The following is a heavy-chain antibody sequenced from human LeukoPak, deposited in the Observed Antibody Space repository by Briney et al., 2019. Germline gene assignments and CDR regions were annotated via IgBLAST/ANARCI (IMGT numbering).Heavy chain of an antibody. V-gene: IGHV3-33*06. Sequence: QPGGSLRLSCAASGFTFSSYGMHWVRQAPGKGLEWVAVIWYDGSNKYYADSVKGRFTISRDNSKNTLYLQMNSLRAEDTAVYYCAKESGHSGWYRGNYFDYWGQGTLVTVSS. CDR1: GFTFSSYG. CDR3: AKESGHSGWYRGNYFDY. D-gene: IGHD6-19*01. J-gene: IGHJ4*02. CDR2: IWYDGSNK.